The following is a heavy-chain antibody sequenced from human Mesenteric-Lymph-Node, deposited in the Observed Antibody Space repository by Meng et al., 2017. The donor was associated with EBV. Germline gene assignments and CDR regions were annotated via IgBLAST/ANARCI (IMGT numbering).Heavy chain of an antibody. V-gene: IGHV4-4*02. Sequence: QGQRQESGPGLVKPSGTLSLTCAVSNASISSSDWWSWVRQSPGKGLEWIGEIYHSGTTSYNPSLKSRATLSVDKSRNEFSLKLSSVTAADTAVYFCARIGGKDTAMITRWFDPWGQGTLVTVSS. D-gene: IGHD5-18*01. CDR2: IYHSGTT. CDR3: ARIGGKDTAMITRWFDP. CDR1: NASISSSDW. J-gene: IGHJ5*02.